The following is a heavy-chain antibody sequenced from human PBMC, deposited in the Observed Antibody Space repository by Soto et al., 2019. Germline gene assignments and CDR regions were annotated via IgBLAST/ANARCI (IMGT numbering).Heavy chain of an antibody. J-gene: IGHJ5*02. CDR3: ARVDIVVVPAARFDP. CDR1: GFTFSSYW. D-gene: IGHD2-2*01. CDR2: IKQDGSEK. Sequence: GGSLRLSCAASGFTFSSYWMSWVRQAPGKGLEWVANIKQDGSEKYYVDSVKGRFTISRDNAKNSLYLQMNSLRAEDTAVYYCARVDIVVVPAARFDPWGQGTLVTVSS. V-gene: IGHV3-7*01.